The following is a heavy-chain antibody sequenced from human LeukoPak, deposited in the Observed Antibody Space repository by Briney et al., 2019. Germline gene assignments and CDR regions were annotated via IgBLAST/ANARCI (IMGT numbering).Heavy chain of an antibody. CDR1: GYTFTSYG. D-gene: IGHD2-21*02. CDR2: ISAYNGNT. CDR3: ARSYGVAYCSGDCSSDY. J-gene: IGHJ4*02. Sequence: ASVKVSCKASGYTFTSYGFIWVRQAPGQGLEWVGWISAYNGNTNYAQKLQGRVTMTTDTSTSTAYMELRSLRSDDTAVYYCARSYGVAYCSGDCSSDYWGQGTLVTVSS. V-gene: IGHV1-18*01.